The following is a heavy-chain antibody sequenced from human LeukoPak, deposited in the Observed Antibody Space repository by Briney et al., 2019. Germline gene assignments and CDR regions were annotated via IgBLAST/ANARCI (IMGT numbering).Heavy chain of an antibody. CDR3: ARSWLAVAGPEY. Sequence: GGSLTLTHAASGFTFSDYEMNWVRQAPGKGLEWVSYISTSGSTIYYADSVKGRFTISRDNAKNSLYLQMNSLRAEDTAVYYCARSWLAVAGPEYWGRGTLVTVSS. J-gene: IGHJ4*01. CDR2: ISTSGSTI. D-gene: IGHD6-19*01. CDR1: GFTFSDYE. V-gene: IGHV3-48*03.